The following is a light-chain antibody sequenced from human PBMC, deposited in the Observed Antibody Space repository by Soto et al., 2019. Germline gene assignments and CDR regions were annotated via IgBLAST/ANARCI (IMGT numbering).Light chain of an antibody. Sequence: DIQMTQSPSSLSASVGDRVTITCRASQSISSCLNWFEQKPGKAPKLLIYAASNLQGGVPSRFSGSGSGTEFTLTISSLQPEDFATYCCQQSYGTPFTFGPGTKVEIK. CDR2: AAS. J-gene: IGKJ3*01. V-gene: IGKV1-39*01. CDR1: QSISSC. CDR3: QQSYGTPFT.